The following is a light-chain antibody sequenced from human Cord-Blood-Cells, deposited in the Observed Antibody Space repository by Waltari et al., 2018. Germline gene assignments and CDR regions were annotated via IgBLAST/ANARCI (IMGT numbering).Light chain of an antibody. Sequence: QSALTQPASVSGSPGQSITISCTGTSSDVGGYNYVTLYQQHPGKAPKLMIYDVSNRPSGFSKRFSGSKSGNTASLTSSGLQAEDEADYYCSSYTSSSTYVFGTGTKVTVL. CDR1: SSDVGGYNY. CDR3: SSYTSSSTYV. J-gene: IGLJ1*01. V-gene: IGLV2-14*01. CDR2: DVS.